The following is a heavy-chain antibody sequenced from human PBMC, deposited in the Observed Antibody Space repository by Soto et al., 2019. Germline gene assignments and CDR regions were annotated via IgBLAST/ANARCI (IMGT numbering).Heavy chain of an antibody. CDR3: ARLGPYGSESYSFRYNWFDP. J-gene: IGHJ5*02. V-gene: IGHV3-53*01. CDR1: GFNFSSYA. CDR2: IYSGGSS. D-gene: IGHD3-10*01. Sequence: PGGSLRLSCSASGFNFSSYAMHWVRPAPGKGLEWVSVIYSGGSSYYAVSVQGRFTISRDNSKNTVYLQMNSLRGEDTAMYYCARLGPYGSESYSFRYNWFDPWGQGTLVTVSS.